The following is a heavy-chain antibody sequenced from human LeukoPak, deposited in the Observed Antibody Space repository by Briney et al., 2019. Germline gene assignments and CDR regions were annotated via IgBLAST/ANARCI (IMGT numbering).Heavy chain of an antibody. CDR2: ISSSGAST. D-gene: IGHD6-19*01. CDR3: AKNPNRSGWYRDY. V-gene: IGHV3-23*01. CDR1: EFTFSSYS. J-gene: IGHJ4*02. Sequence: GGSLRLSCVASEFTFSSYSMTWVRQGPERGLEWVSAISSSGASTYYADSVKGRFTISRDNSKNTLYLQMNSLTAEDTAVYYCAKNPNRSGWYRDYWGQGTLVTVSS.